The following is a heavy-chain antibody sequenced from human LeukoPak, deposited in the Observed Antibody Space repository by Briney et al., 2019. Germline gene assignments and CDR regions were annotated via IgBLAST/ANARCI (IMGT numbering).Heavy chain of an antibody. Sequence: PSETLSLTCAVYGGSFSGYYWSWIRQPPGKGLEWIGEINHSGSTNYNPSLKSRVTISVDTSKNQFSLKLSSVTAADTAVYYCATPGYCSGGSCNSGGHGMDVWGQGTTVTVSS. CDR1: GGSFSGYY. J-gene: IGHJ6*02. CDR2: INHSGST. D-gene: IGHD2-15*01. V-gene: IGHV4-34*01. CDR3: ATPGYCSGGSCNSGGHGMDV.